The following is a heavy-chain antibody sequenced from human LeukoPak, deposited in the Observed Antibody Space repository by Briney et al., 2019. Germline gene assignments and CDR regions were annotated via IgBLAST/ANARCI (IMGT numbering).Heavy chain of an antibody. V-gene: IGHV1-18*01. D-gene: IGHD3-22*01. CDR3: ARVPTTSSGYYQFGNDAFDI. J-gene: IGHJ3*02. CDR2: ISAYNGNT. Sequence: GASVKVSCKASGYTFTSYGISWVRQAPGQGLEWMGWISAYNGNTNYAQKLQGRVTMTTDTSTSTTYMELRSLRSDDTAVYYCARVPTTSSGYYQFGNDAFDIWGQGTMVTVSS. CDR1: GYTFTSYG.